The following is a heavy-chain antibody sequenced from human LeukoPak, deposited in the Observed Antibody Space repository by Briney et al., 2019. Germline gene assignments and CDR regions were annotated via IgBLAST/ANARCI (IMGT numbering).Heavy chain of an antibody. J-gene: IGHJ4*02. Sequence: SETLSLTCAVCGGSFSGYYWSWVRQPPGKGLEWIGEINHSGSTNYNPSLTSRVTISVDTSKNQFSLKLSSVTAADTAVYYCARKDRGYSYGNSDWGQGTLVTVSS. CDR3: ARKDRGYSYGNSD. CDR2: INHSGST. V-gene: IGHV4-34*01. D-gene: IGHD5-18*01. CDR1: GGSFSGYY.